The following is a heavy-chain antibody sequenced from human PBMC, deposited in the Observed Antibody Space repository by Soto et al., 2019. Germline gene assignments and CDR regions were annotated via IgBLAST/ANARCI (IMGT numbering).Heavy chain of an antibody. J-gene: IGHJ4*02. V-gene: IGHV3-23*01. Sequence: PGWSLRLSCAASGFTLNSSAMTWVRQAPGKGLEWVSGLSGSGRSAYYADSVRGRFTISRDTSTNTLYVQMNSLRAEDTAIYYCAKWGAKDSAPGTRSLDNWGQGALVTVSS. CDR1: GFTLNSSA. CDR2: LSGSGRSA. D-gene: IGHD3-16*01. CDR3: AKWGAKDSAPGTRSLDN.